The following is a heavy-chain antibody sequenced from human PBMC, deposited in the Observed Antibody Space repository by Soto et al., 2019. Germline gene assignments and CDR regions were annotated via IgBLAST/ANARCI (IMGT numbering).Heavy chain of an antibody. D-gene: IGHD3-16*01. CDR1: GLPKYW. J-gene: IGHJ4*02. CDR3: ARGGGWLIED. V-gene: IGHV3-7*01. Sequence: DVRLVESGGGLVQPGGSLKLSCEDSGLPKYWMAWVRRAPGKGLEGVANIKEDGSEIEYVDAVKGRFTISRDNAKKSLYLQMNSLTVEDTAVYYCARGGGWLIEDWGQGIKVTVSS. CDR2: IKEDGSEI.